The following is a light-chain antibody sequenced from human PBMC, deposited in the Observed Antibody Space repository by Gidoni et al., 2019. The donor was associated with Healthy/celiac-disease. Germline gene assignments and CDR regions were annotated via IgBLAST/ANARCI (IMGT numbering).Light chain of an antibody. CDR2: GAS. J-gene: IGKJ4*01. Sequence: EIVLTQSPGTLSLSPGERATLSCRASQRVSSGYLAWYQHKPGQAPRLLIYGASSRATGIPDRFSGSGSGTDFTLTISRLEPEDFAVYYCQQYGSSPLTFGGGTKVEIK. V-gene: IGKV3-20*01. CDR1: QRVSSGY. CDR3: QQYGSSPLT.